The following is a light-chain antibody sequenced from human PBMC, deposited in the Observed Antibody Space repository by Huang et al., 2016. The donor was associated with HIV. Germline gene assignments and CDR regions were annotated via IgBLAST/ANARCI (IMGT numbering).Light chain of an antibody. Sequence: EIVLTQSPGTLSLSPGERATLSCRASQSLTHSYLGWYQQRPGQTPRLLCYGVSSRATGIPDRFSGSGSGTDFTLTISRLEPEDFAVYYCQQYGSTPVTFGQGTRLDIK. CDR2: GVS. CDR3: QQYGSTPVT. CDR1: QSLTHSY. V-gene: IGKV3-20*01. J-gene: IGKJ5*01.